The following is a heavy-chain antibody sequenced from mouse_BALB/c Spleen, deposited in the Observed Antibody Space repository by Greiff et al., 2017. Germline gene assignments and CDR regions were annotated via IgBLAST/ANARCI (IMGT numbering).Heavy chain of an antibody. CDR1: GFTFSSYA. Sequence: EVKLMESGGGLVKPGGSLKLSCAASGFTFSSYAMSWVRQSPEKRLEWVAEISSGGSYTYYPDTVTGRFTISRDNAKNTLYLEMSSLRSEDTAMYYCARVGPAYWGQGTLVTVSA. CDR3: ARVGPAY. J-gene: IGHJ3*01. CDR2: ISSGGSYT. D-gene: IGHD4-1*01. V-gene: IGHV5-9-4*01.